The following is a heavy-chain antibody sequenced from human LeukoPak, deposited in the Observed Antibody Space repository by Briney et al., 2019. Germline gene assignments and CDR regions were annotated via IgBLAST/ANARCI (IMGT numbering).Heavy chain of an antibody. CDR1: GFPFSYSG. Sequence: GGSLRLSCAASGFPFSYSGMHWVRQAPGKGLEWVAFIRSDGSNKYYGDSVKGRFTVSRDNSKNTLYLQMNSLRAEDTAVYYCAKDVLWFGEDSGHYFDYWGQGTLVTVSS. V-gene: IGHV3-30*02. J-gene: IGHJ4*02. CDR3: AKDVLWFGEDSGHYFDY. CDR2: IRSDGSNK. D-gene: IGHD3-10*01.